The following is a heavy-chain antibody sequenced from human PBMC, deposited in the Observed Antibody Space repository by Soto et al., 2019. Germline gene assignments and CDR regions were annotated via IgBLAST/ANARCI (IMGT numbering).Heavy chain of an antibody. Sequence: EVQLVESGGGLVQPGGSLRLSCAASGFTVSGNYMSWVRQAPGKGLEWVSVIYSGGSTYYADSVKGRFTISRHNSLNTLYLQMNSLRTDHTAVYYCAKGGGSVPTDYWGQGTLVTVSS. CDR1: GFTVSGNY. V-gene: IGHV3-53*04. CDR2: IYSGGST. D-gene: IGHD4-17*01. J-gene: IGHJ4*02. CDR3: AKGGGSVPTDY.